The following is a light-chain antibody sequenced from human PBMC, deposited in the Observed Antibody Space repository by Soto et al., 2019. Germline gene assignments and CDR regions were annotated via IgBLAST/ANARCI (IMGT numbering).Light chain of an antibody. Sequence: DLQMTQSPSSLSASVGDRVTITCQASQDISHYLNWYQQKPGKAPKLLIYDASNLETGVPSTFSVSASQTYFTFTITSLQPEDIATYYCQQYDDLPLTFGPGTKVDFK. CDR1: QDISHY. J-gene: IGKJ3*01. CDR2: DAS. V-gene: IGKV1-33*01. CDR3: QQYDDLPLT.